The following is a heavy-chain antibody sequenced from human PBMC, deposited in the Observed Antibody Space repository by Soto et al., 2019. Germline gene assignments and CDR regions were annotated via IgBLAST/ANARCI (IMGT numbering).Heavy chain of an antibody. CDR1: GFTFSSYA. Sequence: GGSLRLSCAASGFTFSSYAMHWVRQAPGKGLEWVAVISYDGSNKYYADSVKGRSTISRDNSKNTLYLQMNSLRAEDTAVYYCARDGISSSTGYPDYWGQGTLVTVSS. D-gene: IGHD3-16*02. CDR2: ISYDGSNK. V-gene: IGHV3-30-3*01. CDR3: ARDGISSSTGYPDY. J-gene: IGHJ4*02.